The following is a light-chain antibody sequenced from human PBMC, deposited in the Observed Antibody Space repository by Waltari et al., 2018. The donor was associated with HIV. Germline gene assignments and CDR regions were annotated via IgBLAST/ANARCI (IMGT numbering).Light chain of an antibody. J-gene: IGLJ2*01. CDR2: DDS. V-gene: IGLV3-21*02. CDR3: QVWDSSSDHVV. Sequence: SYVLTQPPSVSVAPGQTARITCGGHNIGSKSVHWYQQKPGQAPVLVVYDDSDRPSGIPERFAGSNSGNTATLTISRVKAGDEADYYCQVWDSSSDHVVFGGGTKLTVL. CDR1: NIGSKS.